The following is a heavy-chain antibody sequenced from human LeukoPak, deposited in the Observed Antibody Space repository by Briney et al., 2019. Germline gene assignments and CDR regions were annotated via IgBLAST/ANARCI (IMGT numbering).Heavy chain of an antibody. CDR3: AKDINSHCRGDCSDY. J-gene: IGHJ4*02. CDR2: IRNDGSNK. CDR1: GFAFSKHG. D-gene: IGHD2-15*01. Sequence: GGSLRLSCAASGFAFSKHGMHWVRQAPGKGLEGVAFIRNDGSNKYYVDSVKGRFTISRDNSKNTVDLQMNSLRAEDTAVYYCAKDINSHCRGDCSDYWGQGTLVIVSS. V-gene: IGHV3-30*02.